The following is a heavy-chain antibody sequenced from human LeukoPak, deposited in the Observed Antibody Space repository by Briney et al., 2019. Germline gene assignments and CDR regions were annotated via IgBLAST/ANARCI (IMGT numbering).Heavy chain of an antibody. CDR2: ISSDTSYI. D-gene: IGHD6-19*01. V-gene: IGHV3-21*01. Sequence: GGSLRLSCVASGFTFSSYWMHWVRQAPGEGLVWVSSISSDTSYIYYADSVKGRFTISRDNAKNSLYLQMNSLRAEDTAVYYCARSSGWYHRGPDYYYYYMDVWGKGTTVTVS. CDR3: ARSSGWYHRGPDYYYYYMDV. J-gene: IGHJ6*03. CDR1: GFTFSSYW.